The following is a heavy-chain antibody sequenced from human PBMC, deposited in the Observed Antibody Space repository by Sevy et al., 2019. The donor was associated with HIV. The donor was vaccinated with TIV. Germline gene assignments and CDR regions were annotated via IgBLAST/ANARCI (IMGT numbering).Heavy chain of an antibody. CDR1: GGSISSGSYY. CDR3: ARGIYSSSWYASGGAFDI. D-gene: IGHD6-13*01. J-gene: IGHJ3*02. Sequence: SETLSLTCTVSGGSISSGSYYWSWTRQPAGKGLEWIGRIYTSGSTNYNPSLKSRVTISVDTSKNQFSLKLSSVTAADTAVYYCARGIYSSSWYASGGAFDIWGQGTMVTVSS. CDR2: IYTSGST. V-gene: IGHV4-61*02.